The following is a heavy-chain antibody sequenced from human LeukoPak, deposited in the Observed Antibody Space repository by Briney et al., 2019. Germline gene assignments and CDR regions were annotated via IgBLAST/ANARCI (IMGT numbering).Heavy chain of an antibody. Sequence: ASLKVSCKPSGYTFTSYYMHSGPDAPGPGGEWMGIINPSGGSTSYAQKFQGRATMTRDTSTSPVYMELRSLTSEDTAVYYCARASVYGSGTYYYYYGMDVWGQGTTVTVSS. J-gene: IGHJ6*02. D-gene: IGHD3-10*01. CDR2: INPSGGST. CDR1: GYTFTSYY. V-gene: IGHV1-46*01. CDR3: ARASVYGSGTYYYYYGMDV.